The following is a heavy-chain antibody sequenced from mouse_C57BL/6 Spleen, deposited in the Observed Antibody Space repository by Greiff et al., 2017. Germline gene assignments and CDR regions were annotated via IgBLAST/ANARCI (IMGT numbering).Heavy chain of an antibody. D-gene: IGHD2-1*01. CDR3: ARDGNYVDFDY. V-gene: IGHV1-82*01. CDR2: IYPGDGDT. J-gene: IGHJ2*01. Sequence: VKLQESGPELVKPGASVKISCKASGYAFSSSWMNWVKQRPGKGLEWIGRIYPGDGDTNYNGKFKGKATLTADKSSSTAYMQLSSLTSEDSAVYFCARDGNYVDFDYWGQGTTLTVSS. CDR1: GYAFSSSW.